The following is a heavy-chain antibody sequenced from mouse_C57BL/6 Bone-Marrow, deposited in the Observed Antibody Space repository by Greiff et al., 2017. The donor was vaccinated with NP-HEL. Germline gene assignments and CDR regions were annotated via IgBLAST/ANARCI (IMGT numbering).Heavy chain of an antibody. CDR2: IDPSDSYT. CDR3: AREGAYYGSSSYAMDY. CDR1: GYTFTSYW. J-gene: IGHJ4*01. Sequence: QVQLQQPGAELVKPGASVKLSCKASGYTFTSYWMQWVKQRPGQGLEWIGEIDPSDSYTNYNQKFKGKATLTVDTSSSTAYMQLSSLASEDSAVDYCAREGAYYGSSSYAMDYWGQGTSVTVSA. V-gene: IGHV1-50*01. D-gene: IGHD1-1*01.